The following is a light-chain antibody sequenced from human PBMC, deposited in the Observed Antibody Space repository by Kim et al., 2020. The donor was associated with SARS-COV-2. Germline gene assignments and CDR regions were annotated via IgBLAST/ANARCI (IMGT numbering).Light chain of an antibody. CDR1: SSDVGGYNY. CDR2: DVT. V-gene: IGLV2-11*01. Sequence: GQSVTISCPGTSSDVGGYNYVSWYQQHPGKAPKVLIYDVTKRPSGVPDRFSGSKSGNTASLTISGLQAEDEADYYCCSYAASYTRVFGGGTQLTVL. J-gene: IGLJ3*02. CDR3: CSYAASYTRV.